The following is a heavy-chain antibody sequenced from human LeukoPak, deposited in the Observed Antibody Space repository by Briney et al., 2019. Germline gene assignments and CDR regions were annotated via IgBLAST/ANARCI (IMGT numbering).Heavy chain of an antibody. Sequence: ASVKVSCKASGYTFTSYDINWVRQATGQGLEWMGWMNPNSGNTGYAQKFQGRVTMTRNTSISTAYMELSSLRSEDTAVYYCARATWELLLYYCYYMDVWGKGTTVTVSS. CDR2: MNPNSGNT. J-gene: IGHJ6*03. CDR1: GYTFTSYD. V-gene: IGHV1-8*01. D-gene: IGHD1-26*01. CDR3: ARATWELLLYYCYYMDV.